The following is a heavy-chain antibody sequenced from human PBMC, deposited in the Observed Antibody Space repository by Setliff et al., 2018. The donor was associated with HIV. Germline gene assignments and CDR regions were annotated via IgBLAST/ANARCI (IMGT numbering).Heavy chain of an antibody. CDR2: ITPILNIA. CDR1: GGTITSYT. V-gene: IGHV1-69*02. J-gene: IGHJ4*02. Sequence: SVKVSCKASGGTITSYTISWVRQAPGQGLEWMGRITPILNIANYAQKFQGRVTITADKSTNTAYMELSSLRSEDTAVYYCASPTAYCAGDCFFDYWGQGTLVTVSS. D-gene: IGHD2-21*02. CDR3: ASPTAYCAGDCFFDY.